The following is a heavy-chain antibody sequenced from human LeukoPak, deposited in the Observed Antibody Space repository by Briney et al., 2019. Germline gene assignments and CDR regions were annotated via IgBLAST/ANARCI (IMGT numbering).Heavy chain of an antibody. Sequence: GGSLRLSCAASGFTFSSYSMNWVRQAPGKGLEWVSSISSSSSYIYYADSVKGRFTISRDNSKNTLYLQMNSLRAEDTAVYYCAKQWSGVATMFDYWGQGTLVTVSS. D-gene: IGHD5-12*01. V-gene: IGHV3-21*04. CDR3: AKQWSGVATMFDY. CDR1: GFTFSSYS. J-gene: IGHJ4*02. CDR2: ISSSSSYI.